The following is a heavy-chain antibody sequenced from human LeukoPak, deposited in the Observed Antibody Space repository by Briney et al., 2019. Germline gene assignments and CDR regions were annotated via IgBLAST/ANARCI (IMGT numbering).Heavy chain of an antibody. J-gene: IGHJ6*02. Sequence: GGCRRLSCAASVFTFSNAWMSWVRQSPGKWPEWVGRIKSKTDGRTTDYAAPVKGRFTISRDDSKNTLYLQMNSLKTEDTAVYYCTIDYYGSGSYYTYGMDVWGQGTTVTVSS. CDR1: VFTFSNAW. CDR2: IKSKTDGRTT. CDR3: TIDYYGSGSYYTYGMDV. D-gene: IGHD3-10*01. V-gene: IGHV3-15*01.